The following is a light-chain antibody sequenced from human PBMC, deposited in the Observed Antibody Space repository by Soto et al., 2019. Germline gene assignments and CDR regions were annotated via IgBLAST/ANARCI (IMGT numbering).Light chain of an antibody. CDR3: AAWDDSLNGHAV. J-gene: IGLJ7*01. CDR1: SSNIGSNT. CDR2: SNN. V-gene: IGLV1-44*01. Sequence: QSVLTQPPSASGTPGQRVTISCSGSSSNIGSNTVNWYQQLPGTAPKLLIYSNNQRPSGVPDRFSGSNSGTSASLAISGLQAEYEADYYCAAWDDSLNGHAVFGGGTQLAVL.